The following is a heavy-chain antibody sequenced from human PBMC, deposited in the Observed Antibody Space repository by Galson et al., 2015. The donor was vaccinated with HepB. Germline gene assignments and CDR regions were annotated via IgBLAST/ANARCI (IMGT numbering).Heavy chain of an antibody. D-gene: IGHD3-10*01. V-gene: IGHV3-30-3*01. CDR3: ARGMVRGVIINHNWFDP. J-gene: IGHJ5*02. CDR1: GFTFSSYA. Sequence: SLRLSCAASGFTFSSYAMHWVRQAPGKGLEWVAVISYDGSNKYYADSVKGRFTISRDNSKNTLYLQMNSLRAEDTAVYYCARGMVRGVIINHNWFDPWGQGTLVTVSS. CDR2: ISYDGSNK.